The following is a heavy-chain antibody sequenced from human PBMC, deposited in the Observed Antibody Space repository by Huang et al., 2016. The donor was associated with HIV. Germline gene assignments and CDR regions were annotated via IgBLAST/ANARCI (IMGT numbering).Heavy chain of an antibody. CDR1: GGTFSRYA. J-gene: IGHJ4*02. V-gene: IGHV1-69*13. D-gene: IGHD3-22*01. CDR2: IIPIFGTA. CDR3: ARARGYYDSSVSYYFDY. Sequence: QVQLVQSGAEVKKPGSSVKVSCKASGGTFSRYAISWVRQAPGQGLEWMGGIIPIFGTANYAQKFQGRFTITADESTSTAYMELSSLRSEDTAVYYCARARGYYDSSVSYYFDYWGQGTLVTVSS.